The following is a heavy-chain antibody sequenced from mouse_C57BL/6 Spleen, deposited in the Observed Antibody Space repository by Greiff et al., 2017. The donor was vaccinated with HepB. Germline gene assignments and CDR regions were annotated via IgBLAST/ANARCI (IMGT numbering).Heavy chain of an antibody. V-gene: IGHV2-6-1*01. D-gene: IGHD1-1*01. CDR1: GFSLTSYG. J-gene: IGHJ1*03. CDR2: IWSDGST. CDR3: ARHGYYYGSSPWYFDV. Sequence: VMLVESGPGLVAPSQSLSITCTVSGFSLTSYGVHWVRQPPGKGLEWLVVIWSDGSTTYNSALKSRLSISKDNSKSQVFLKMNSLQTDDTAMYYCARHGYYYGSSPWYFDVWGTGTTVTVSS.